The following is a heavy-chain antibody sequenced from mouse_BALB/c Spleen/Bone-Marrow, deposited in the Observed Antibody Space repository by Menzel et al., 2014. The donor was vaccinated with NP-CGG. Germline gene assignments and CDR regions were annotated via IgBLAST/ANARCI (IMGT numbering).Heavy chain of an antibody. V-gene: IGHV14-3*02. Sequence: EVKLVESGAELVKPGASVKLSCTASGFNIKDTYMHCVKQRPEQGLEWIGRIDPANGNTKYDPKFQGKATITADTSSNTAYLQLSSLTSEDTAVYYCASYYRYDRRFAYWGQGTLVTVSA. CDR2: IDPANGNT. CDR1: GFNIKDTY. D-gene: IGHD2-14*01. CDR3: ASYYRYDRRFAY. J-gene: IGHJ3*01.